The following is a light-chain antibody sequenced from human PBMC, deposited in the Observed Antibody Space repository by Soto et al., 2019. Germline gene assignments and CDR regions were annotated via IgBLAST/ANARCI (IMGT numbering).Light chain of an antibody. CDR3: HQYCSTPLT. CDR1: QSIRNNY. CDR2: DAS. J-gene: IGKJ4*01. Sequence: EIVLKQSPDPLSLSPGERTTLSCRASQSIRNNYLTWYQQKPGQAPRFLIYDASSRATGIPDRFSGSGSGTDFTLTISRLEPEDFAVYYWHQYCSTPLTFGGGTKVYIK. V-gene: IGKV3-20*01.